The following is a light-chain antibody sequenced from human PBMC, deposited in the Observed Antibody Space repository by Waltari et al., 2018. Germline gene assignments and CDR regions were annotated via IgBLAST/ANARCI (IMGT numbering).Light chain of an antibody. CDR2: GNS. CDR1: SSNTGAGYD. Sequence: QSVLTQPPSVSGAPGQRVPISCPGSSSNTGAGYDVHWYQQLPGTAPKLLIYGNSNRPSGVPDRFSGSKSGTSASLAITGLQAEDEADYYCQSYDSSLSRVFGGGTKLTVL. J-gene: IGLJ3*02. CDR3: QSYDSSLSRV. V-gene: IGLV1-40*01.